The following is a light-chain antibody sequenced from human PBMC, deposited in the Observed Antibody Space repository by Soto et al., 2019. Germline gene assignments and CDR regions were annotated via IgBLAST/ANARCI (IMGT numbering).Light chain of an antibody. CDR2: DVS. J-gene: IGLJ3*02. V-gene: IGLV2-14*03. CDR1: SSDVGNYNY. Sequence: QSALTQPAPVSGSPGQSITISCTGTSSDVGNYNYVSWFQQHPGKAPKVIIYDVSNRPSGISDRFSGSKSGNTASLTISGLQAEDEADYYCNSYTSISTWVFGGGTKLTVL. CDR3: NSYTSISTWV.